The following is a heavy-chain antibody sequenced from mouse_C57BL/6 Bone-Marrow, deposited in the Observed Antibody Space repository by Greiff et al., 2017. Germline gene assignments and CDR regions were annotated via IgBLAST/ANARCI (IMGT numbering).Heavy chain of an antibody. CDR1: GFSFNTYA. V-gene: IGHV10-1*01. CDR2: IRSKSNNYAT. J-gene: IGHJ4*01. CDR3: VRLYYGYAMDY. D-gene: IGHD1-1*01. Sequence: QLVESGGGLVQPKGSLKLSCAASGFSFNTYAMNWVRQAPGKGLEWVARIRSKSNNYATYYADSVKDRFTISRDDSESMLYLQMNNLKTEDTAMYYCVRLYYGYAMDYWGQGTSVTVSS.